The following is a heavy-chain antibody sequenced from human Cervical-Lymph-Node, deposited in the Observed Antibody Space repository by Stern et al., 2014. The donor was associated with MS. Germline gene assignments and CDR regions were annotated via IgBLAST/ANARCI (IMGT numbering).Heavy chain of an antibody. CDR3: ARGPSDYDSAGYYYGFDY. V-gene: IGHV2-5*02. J-gene: IGHJ4*02. CDR2: IYLDDDE. D-gene: IGHD3-22*01. Sequence: QVTLRESGHTLVKPTQTLTLTCTFSGFSFTTSGVGVGWIRQPPGKALEWLALIYLDDDEHYSPSLRSRLTITKDTSKNQVVLTMTNMDPVDTATYYCARGPSDYDSAGYYYGFDYWGQGTLVTVSS. CDR1: GFSFTTSGVG.